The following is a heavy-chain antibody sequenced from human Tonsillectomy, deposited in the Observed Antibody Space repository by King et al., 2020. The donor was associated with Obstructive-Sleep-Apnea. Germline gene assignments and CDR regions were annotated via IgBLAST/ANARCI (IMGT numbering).Heavy chain of an antibody. CDR1: GYSFTSYW. Sequence: VQLVESGAEVKKPGESLKISCKGSGYSFTSYWIGWVRQMPGKGLEWMGIIYPGDSDTRYSPSFQGQVTISADKSISTAYLQWDSLKASDTAMYYCARPGPEEGYYNYYGMDVWGQGTTVTVSS. CDR3: ARPGPEEGYYNYYGMDV. V-gene: IGHV5-51*01. CDR2: IYPGDSDT. J-gene: IGHJ6*02.